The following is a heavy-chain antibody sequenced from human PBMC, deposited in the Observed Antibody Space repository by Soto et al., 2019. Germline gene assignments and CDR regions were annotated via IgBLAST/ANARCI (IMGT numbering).Heavy chain of an antibody. J-gene: IGHJ4*02. D-gene: IGHD1-26*01. Sequence: QVQLVQSGAEVKKPGSSVKVSCKASGGTFSSYAISWVRQAPGQGLEWMGGIIPIFGTANYAQQFQGRVTITSDKATSTANMELSSLRSEDTAVYYCVREDSEPCNDYCGQGTLVTVSS. CDR1: GGTFSSYA. CDR3: VREDSEPCNDY. CDR2: IIPIFGTA. V-gene: IGHV1-69*06.